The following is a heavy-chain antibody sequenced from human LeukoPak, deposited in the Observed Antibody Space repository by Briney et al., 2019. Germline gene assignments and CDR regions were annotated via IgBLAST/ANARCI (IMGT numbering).Heavy chain of an antibody. CDR3: ARRGSGSYSPFDY. CDR2: IYYSGST. D-gene: IGHD3-10*01. CDR1: AGSISSYY. J-gene: IGHJ4*02. V-gene: IGHV4-59*08. Sequence: NASETLSLTCTVSAGSISSYYWSWVRQPPGRGLEWIGHIYYSGSTNYNPSHKSRVTISLDTSKNQFSLKLRSVTAADTAVYYCARRGSGSYSPFDYWGQGTLVTVSS.